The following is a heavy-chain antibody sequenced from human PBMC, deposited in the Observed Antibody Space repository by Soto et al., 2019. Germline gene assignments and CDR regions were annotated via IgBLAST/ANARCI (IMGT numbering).Heavy chain of an antibody. D-gene: IGHD4-17*01. CDR1: GFTFNIYA. Sequence: PGGSLRLSCADSGFTFNIYALHWVRQAPGKGLEWVAVISFDGTKKYYSDSVKGRFTISRDNLKNTLYLQMNNLRVEDAALYFCAREDDYGYRYINYGLDVWGQGTTVTVSS. V-gene: IGHV3-30-3*01. CDR2: ISFDGTKK. J-gene: IGHJ6*02. CDR3: AREDDYGYRYINYGLDV.